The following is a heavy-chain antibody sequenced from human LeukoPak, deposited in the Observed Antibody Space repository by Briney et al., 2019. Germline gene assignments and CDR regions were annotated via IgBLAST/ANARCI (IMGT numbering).Heavy chain of an antibody. J-gene: IGHJ4*02. V-gene: IGHV4-59*01. D-gene: IGHD5-12*01. Sequence: SETLSLTCTVSGGSISSYYWSWIRQPPGKGLEWIGYIYYSGSTNYNPSLKSRVTISVDTSKNQFSLKLSSVAAADTAMYYCARDGYSGSDALWGQGTLVTVSS. CDR2: IYYSGST. CDR3: ARDGYSGSDAL. CDR1: GGSISSYY.